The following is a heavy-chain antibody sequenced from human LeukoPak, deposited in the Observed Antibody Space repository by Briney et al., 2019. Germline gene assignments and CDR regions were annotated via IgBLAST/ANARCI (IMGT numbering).Heavy chain of an antibody. CDR3: AELGITMIGGV. Sequence: GGSLRLSCAASGFTFSSYNMNWVRQAPGTGLEWVSYTSSSSSYIYYADSVKGRFTISRDNAKNSLYLQMNSLRAEDTAVYYCAELGITMIGGVWGKGTTVTISS. V-gene: IGHV3-21*01. CDR2: TSSSSSYI. D-gene: IGHD3-10*02. J-gene: IGHJ6*04. CDR1: GFTFSSYN.